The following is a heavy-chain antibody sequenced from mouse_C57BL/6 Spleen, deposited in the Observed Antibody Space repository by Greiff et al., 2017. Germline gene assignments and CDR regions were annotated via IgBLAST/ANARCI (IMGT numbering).Heavy chain of an antibody. Sequence: EVMLVESEGGLVQPGSSMKLSCTASGFTFSDYYMAWVRQVPEKGLEWVANINYDGSSTYYLDSLKSRFIISRDNAKNILYLQMSSLKSEDTATYYCARDDYDGYYDYWGQGTTLTVSS. CDR2: INYDGSST. V-gene: IGHV5-16*01. CDR1: GFTFSDYY. J-gene: IGHJ2*01. CDR3: ARDDYDGYYDY. D-gene: IGHD2-3*01.